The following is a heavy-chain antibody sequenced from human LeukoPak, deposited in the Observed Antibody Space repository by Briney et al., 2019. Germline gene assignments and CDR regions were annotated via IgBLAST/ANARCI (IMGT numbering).Heavy chain of an antibody. V-gene: IGHV3-21*01. J-gene: IGHJ6*02. CDR1: GFTFSSYS. D-gene: IGHD2-15*01. Sequence: GGSLRLSCAASGFTFSSYSMNWVRQAPGKGLEWVSSISSSSSYIHYADSVKGRFTISRDNAKNSLYLQMNSLRAEDTAVYYCARDLGVVAAKWHYYYGMDVWGQGTTVTVSS. CDR3: ARDLGVVAAKWHYYYGMDV. CDR2: ISSSSSYI.